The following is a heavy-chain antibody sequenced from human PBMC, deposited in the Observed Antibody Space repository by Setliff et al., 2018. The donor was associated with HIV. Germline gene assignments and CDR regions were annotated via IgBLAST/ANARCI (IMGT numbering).Heavy chain of an antibody. CDR1: GYTFTNYG. CDR3: ASGKGVGGVVITDGLDV. CDR2: MNPNSGVT. D-gene: IGHD3-10*01. J-gene: IGHJ6*04. V-gene: IGHV1-8*02. Sequence: ASVKVSCKASGYTFTNYGITWVRQAPGHGLEWMGWMNPNSGVTGYALKFHDRVTMTRDTSISTAYLELRTLTSEDTAVYYCASGKGVGGVVITDGLDVWGKGTTVTVSS.